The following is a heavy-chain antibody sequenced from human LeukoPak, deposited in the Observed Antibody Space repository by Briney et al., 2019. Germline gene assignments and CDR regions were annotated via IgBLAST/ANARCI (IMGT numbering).Heavy chain of an antibody. CDR2: IYYSGST. Sequence: SETLSLTCTVSGGSISSGDYYWSWIRQPPGKGLEWIGYIYYSGSTNYNPSLKSRVTISVDTSKTQFSLKLSSVTAADTAVYYCARVGSSKGYFQHWGQGTLVTVSS. J-gene: IGHJ1*01. D-gene: IGHD6-13*01. CDR3: ARVGSSKGYFQH. CDR1: GGSISSGDYY. V-gene: IGHV4-61*08.